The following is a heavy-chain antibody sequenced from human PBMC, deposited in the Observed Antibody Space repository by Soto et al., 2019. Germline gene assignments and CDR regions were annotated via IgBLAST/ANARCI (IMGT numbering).Heavy chain of an antibody. D-gene: IGHD6-19*01. CDR2: IHFDGSTT. CDR1: GFTFSSYW. V-gene: IGHV3-74*01. J-gene: IGHJ4*02. Sequence: PGGSLGLSCAASGFTFSSYWMHWVRQVPGKGLVWVSRIHFDGSTTHYADSVKGRFTISRDNAKNTLSLQMNSLRAEDTAVYYCARGAYISGYYQIDYWGQGTLVTVSS. CDR3: ARGAYISGYYQIDY.